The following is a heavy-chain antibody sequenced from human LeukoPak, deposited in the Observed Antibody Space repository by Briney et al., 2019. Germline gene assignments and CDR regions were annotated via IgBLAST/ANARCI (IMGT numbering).Heavy chain of an antibody. CDR2: IFHSGSS. CDR3: ARELWFVNAPGSWFDP. J-gene: IGHJ5*02. V-gene: IGHV4-30-2*01. CDR1: GDSISSGDYS. Sequence: SETLSLTCAVSGDSISSGDYSWSWIRQPSGEGLEWIGYIFHSGSSYYNPSLKSRVPISVDKSKNQFSLRLTSVTAADTAVYYCARELWFVNAPGSWFDPWGQGTLVTVSS. D-gene: IGHD3-10*01.